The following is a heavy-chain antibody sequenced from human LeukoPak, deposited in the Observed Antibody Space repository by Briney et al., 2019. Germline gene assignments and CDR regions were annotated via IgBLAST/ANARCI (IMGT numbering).Heavy chain of an antibody. D-gene: IGHD6-13*01. Sequence: ASVKVSCKASGGTFSSYAISWVRQAPGQGLEWMGRIIPILGIANYAQKFQGRVTITADKSTSTAYMELSSLRSEDTAVYYCASDAEQQLGFNYYYYYGMDVWGQGTTVTGSS. CDR1: GGTFSSYA. V-gene: IGHV1-69*04. J-gene: IGHJ6*02. CDR2: IIPILGIA. CDR3: ASDAEQQLGFNYYYYYGMDV.